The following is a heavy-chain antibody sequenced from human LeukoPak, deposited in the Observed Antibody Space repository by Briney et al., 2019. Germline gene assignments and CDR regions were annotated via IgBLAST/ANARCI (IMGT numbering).Heavy chain of an antibody. CDR1: GFTFSSYA. Sequence: GGSLRLSRAASGFTFSSYAMSWVRQAPGKGLEWVSAISGSGGSTYYADSVKGRFTISRDNSKNTLYLQMNSLRAEDTAVYYCAKDLKRYYYDSSGYRNDAFDIWGQGTMVTVSS. D-gene: IGHD3-22*01. V-gene: IGHV3-23*01. J-gene: IGHJ3*02. CDR3: AKDLKRYYYDSSGYRNDAFDI. CDR2: ISGSGGST.